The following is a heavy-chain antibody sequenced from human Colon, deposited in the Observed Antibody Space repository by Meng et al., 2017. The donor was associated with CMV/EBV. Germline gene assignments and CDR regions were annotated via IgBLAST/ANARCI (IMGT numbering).Heavy chain of an antibody. V-gene: IGHV1-2*02. CDR3: ARGSSNWNYRSAFDI. D-gene: IGHD1-7*01. CDR1: GYTFTGYY. Sequence: ASVKVSCKASGYTFTGYYLHWVRQAPGQGLEWMGWINPNSGGTNYAQKFQGRFTMTRDTSISTAYMELSRLRSDDTAVYYCARGSSNWNYRSAFDIWGQGTMVTVSS. CDR2: INPNSGGT. J-gene: IGHJ3*02.